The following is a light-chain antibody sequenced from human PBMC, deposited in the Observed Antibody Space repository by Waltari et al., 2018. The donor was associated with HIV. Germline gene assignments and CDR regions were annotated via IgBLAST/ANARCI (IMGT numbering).Light chain of an antibody. CDR3: QQYDSYPWT. V-gene: IGKV1-5*03. J-gene: IGKJ1*01. Sequence: DIQMTQSPSTLSASVGDRVTLTCRASQSISAWLAWYQQNPGQAPKLLIYNASTLQRGVPSRFSGSGSGTEFTLTISSLQPDDFATYYCQQYDSYPWTFGHGTKVEI. CDR1: QSISAW. CDR2: NAS.